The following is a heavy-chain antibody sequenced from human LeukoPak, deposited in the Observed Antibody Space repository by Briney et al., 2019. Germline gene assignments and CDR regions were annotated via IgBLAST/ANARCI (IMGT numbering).Heavy chain of an antibody. J-gene: IGHJ5*02. CDR2: ISYTGST. Sequence: SETLSLTCTVSGGSISPYFWSWMRQTPGKGLEWIGYISYTGSTNYNPALKSRVTISVDTSKNQFSLQLTSVTAADTAVYYCARDDYRGVTNFDPWGQGTLVTVPS. V-gene: IGHV4-59*01. D-gene: IGHD3-10*01. CDR3: ARDDYRGVTNFDP. CDR1: GGSISPYF.